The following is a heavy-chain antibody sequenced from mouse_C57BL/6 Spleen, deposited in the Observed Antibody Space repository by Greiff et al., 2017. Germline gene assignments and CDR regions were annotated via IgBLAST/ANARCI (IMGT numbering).Heavy chain of an antibody. V-gene: IGHV1-52*01. CDR3: ARRDSNYHYYAMDY. CDR2: IDPSDSET. Sequence: QVQLQQPGAELVRPGSSVKLSCKASGYTFTSYWMHWVKQRPIQGLEWIGNIDPSDSETHYNQKFKDKATLTVDKSSSTAYMQLSSLTSEDSAVYYCARRDSNYHYYAMDYWGQGTSVTVSS. CDR1: GYTFTSYW. J-gene: IGHJ4*01. D-gene: IGHD2-5*01.